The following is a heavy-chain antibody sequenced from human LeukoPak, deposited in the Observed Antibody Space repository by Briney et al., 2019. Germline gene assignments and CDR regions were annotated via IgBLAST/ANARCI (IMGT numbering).Heavy chain of an antibody. Sequence: ASVKVSSKASSYTFTTDGISRVRQTPGQGLEWMGWITAYNGNTHYAQKLQGRVTLTTDTSTSTAYMELRSLRSDDTAVYYCARGLALGSESSGYYYLPDYWGQGTLVTVSS. V-gene: IGHV1-18*01. CDR2: ITAYNGNT. CDR1: SYTFTTDG. CDR3: ARGLALGSESSGYYYLPDY. D-gene: IGHD3-22*01. J-gene: IGHJ4*02.